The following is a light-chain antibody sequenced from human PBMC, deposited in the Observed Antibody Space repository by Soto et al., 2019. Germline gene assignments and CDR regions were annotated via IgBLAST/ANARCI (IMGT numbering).Light chain of an antibody. Sequence: QSALTQPASVSGYPGQSITISCTGTSSDVGTYNLVSWYQQHPGKAPKLMIYDVTNRPSGVSNRFSGSKSGNTASLIISGLQAEDEAEYYCSSYTSSTLVIFGGGTKLTVL. V-gene: IGLV2-14*03. CDR3: SSYTSSTLVI. CDR1: SSDVGTYNL. J-gene: IGLJ2*01. CDR2: DVT.